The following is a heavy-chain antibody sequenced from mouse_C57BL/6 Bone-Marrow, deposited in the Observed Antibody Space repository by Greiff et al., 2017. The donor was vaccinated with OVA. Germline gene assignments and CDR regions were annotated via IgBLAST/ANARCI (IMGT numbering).Heavy chain of an antibody. CDR2: IYPSDSET. J-gene: IGHJ1*03. Sequence: QVQLKQPGAELVRPGSSVKLSCKASGYTFTSYWMDWVKQRPGQGLEWIGNIYPSDSETHYNQKFKDKATLTVDKSSSTAYMQLSSLTSEDSAVSYGARRGYRNVWGTGTTVTVSS. CDR3: ARRGYRNV. D-gene: IGHD2-14*01. V-gene: IGHV1-61*01. CDR1: GYTFTSYW.